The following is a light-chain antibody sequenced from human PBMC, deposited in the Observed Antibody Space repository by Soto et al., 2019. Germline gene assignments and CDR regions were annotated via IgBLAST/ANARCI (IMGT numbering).Light chain of an antibody. J-gene: IGKJ1*01. CDR1: QTHTAY. Sequence: DVQLTQSPSTLSASVGDRVTITCRASQTHTAYLAWYQQKPGKAPEILIYKASSLESGVPSRFSGSGSGTEFTLTISSLQPEDFATYYCLQYYDYRTFGQGTKVDIK. CDR3: LQYYDYRT. V-gene: IGKV1-5*03. CDR2: KAS.